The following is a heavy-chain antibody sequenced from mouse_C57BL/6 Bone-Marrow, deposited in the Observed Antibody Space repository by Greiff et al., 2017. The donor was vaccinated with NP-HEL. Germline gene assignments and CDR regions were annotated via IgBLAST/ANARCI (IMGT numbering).Heavy chain of an antibody. CDR2: INPSNGGT. D-gene: IGHD2-4*01. V-gene: IGHV1-53*01. CDR3: ARAIYYDYDEDY. J-gene: IGHJ2*01. Sequence: QVQLKQPGTELVKPGASVKLSCKASGYTFTSYWMHWVKQRPGQGLEWIGNINPSNGGTNYNEKFKSKATLTVDKSSSTAYMQLSSLTSEDSAVYYCARAIYYDYDEDYWGQGTTLTVSS. CDR1: GYTFTSYW.